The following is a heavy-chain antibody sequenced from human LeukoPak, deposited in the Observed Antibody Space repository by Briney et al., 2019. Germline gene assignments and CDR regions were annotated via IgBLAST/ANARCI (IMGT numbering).Heavy chain of an antibody. Sequence: ASVKVSCKVSGYTLTELSMHWVRQAPGKGLEWMGGFDPEDGETIYAQKFQGRVTMTEDTSTDTAYMELSSLRSEYTAVYYCVSCFSSGYSIKGGNWFDPWGQGTLVTVSS. CDR3: VSCFSSGYSIKGGNWFDP. J-gene: IGHJ5*02. CDR1: GYTLTELS. CDR2: FDPEDGET. V-gene: IGHV1-24*01. D-gene: IGHD3-22*01.